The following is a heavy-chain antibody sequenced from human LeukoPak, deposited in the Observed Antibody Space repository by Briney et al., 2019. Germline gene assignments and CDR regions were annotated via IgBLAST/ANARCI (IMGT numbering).Heavy chain of an antibody. CDR1: GGTFSSYA. V-gene: IGHV1-69*01. D-gene: IGHD1-1*01. CDR3: ARGGIVQLETEYYFDY. CDR2: IIPIFGTA. Sequence: GASVKVSCKASGGTFSSYAISWVRHAPGQGLEWMGGIIPIFGTANYAQKFQGRVTITADESTSTAYMELSSLRSEDTAVYYCARGGIVQLETEYYFDYWGQGTLVTVSS. J-gene: IGHJ4*02.